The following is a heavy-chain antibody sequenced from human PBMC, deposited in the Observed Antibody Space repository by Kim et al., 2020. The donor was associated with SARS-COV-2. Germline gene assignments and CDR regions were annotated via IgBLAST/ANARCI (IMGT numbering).Heavy chain of an antibody. J-gene: IGHJ4*02. Sequence: SVKVSCKASGDTFSSYAISWVRQAPGQGLEWMGRIIPILGIAKYSQKFQGRVTITADKSTSTAYMDLSSLRSEDTAVYYCAAEYDFWSGYQEGSASDDWGQGTLVTVSS. D-gene: IGHD3-3*01. V-gene: IGHV1-69*04. CDR1: GDTFSSYA. CDR3: AAEYDFWSGYQEGSASDD. CDR2: IIPILGIA.